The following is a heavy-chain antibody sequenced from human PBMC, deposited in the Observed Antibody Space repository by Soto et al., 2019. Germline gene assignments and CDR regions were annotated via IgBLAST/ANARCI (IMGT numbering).Heavy chain of an antibody. CDR2: ISWNSGSI. V-gene: IGHV3-9*01. CDR3: AKDSYGDYEGWFDP. J-gene: IGHJ5*02. CDR1: GFTFDDYA. Sequence: EVQLVESGGGLVQPGRSLRLSCAASGFTFDDYAMHWVRQAPGKGLEWVSGISWNSGSIGYADSVKGRFTISRDNAKNSLYLKMNSLRAEDTALYYCAKDSYGDYEGWFDPWCQGTLVTVSS. D-gene: IGHD4-17*01.